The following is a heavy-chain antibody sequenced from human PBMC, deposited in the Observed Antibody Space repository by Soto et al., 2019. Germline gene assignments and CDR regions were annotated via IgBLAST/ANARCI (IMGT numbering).Heavy chain of an antibody. Sequence: GESLKISCKGSGYSFTSYWIGWVRQMPGKGLEWMGIIYPGDSDTRYSPSFQGQVTISADKSISTDYLQWSSLKAADTAMYYCARLSYGGGDCSPGFQHWGQGTLVTVSS. CDR3: ARLSYGGGDCSPGFQH. V-gene: IGHV5-51*01. CDR1: GYSFTSYW. D-gene: IGHD2-21*02. CDR2: IYPGDSDT. J-gene: IGHJ1*01.